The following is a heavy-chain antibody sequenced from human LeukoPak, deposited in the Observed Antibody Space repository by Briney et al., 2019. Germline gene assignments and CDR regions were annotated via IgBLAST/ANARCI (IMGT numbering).Heavy chain of an antibody. CDR2: INHSGST. CDR3: ARRAPDYDYVWGSYRYKPGAFDI. D-gene: IGHD3-16*02. CDR1: GGSFSGYY. Sequence: SETLSLTCAVYGGSFSGYYWSWIRQPPGKGLEWIGEINHSGSTNYNPSLKSRVTISVDTSKNQFSLKLSSVTAADTAVYYCARRAPDYDYVWGSYRYKPGAFDIWGQGTMVTVSS. J-gene: IGHJ3*02. V-gene: IGHV4-34*01.